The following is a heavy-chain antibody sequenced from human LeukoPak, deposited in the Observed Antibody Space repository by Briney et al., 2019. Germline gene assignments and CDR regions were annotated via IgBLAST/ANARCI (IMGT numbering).Heavy chain of an antibody. V-gene: IGHV1-69*13. CDR3: ARVEGGYQTSIDY. J-gene: IGHJ4*02. CDR1: GGTFSSYA. CDR2: IIPIFGTA. Sequence: SVKVSCKASGGTFSSYAISWVRQAPGQGLEWMGGIIPIFGTANYAQKFQGRVTITADESTSTAYMELSSLSSEDTAVYYCARVEGGYQTSIDYWGQGTLVTVSS. D-gene: IGHD3-22*01.